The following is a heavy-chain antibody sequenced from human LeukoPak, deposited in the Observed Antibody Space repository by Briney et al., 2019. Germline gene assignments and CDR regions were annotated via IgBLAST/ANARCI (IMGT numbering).Heavy chain of an antibody. CDR3: ARGVCSSTSCYVYWFDP. V-gene: IGHV1-46*01. CDR1: GYTFTSYY. Sequence: ASVKVSCKASGYTFTSYYMHWVRQAPGQGLEWMGIINPSGGGTSYAQKFQGRVTMTRDTSTSTVYMELSSLRSEDTAVYYCARGVCSSTSCYVYWFDPWGQGTLVTVSS. CDR2: INPSGGGT. J-gene: IGHJ5*02. D-gene: IGHD2-2*01.